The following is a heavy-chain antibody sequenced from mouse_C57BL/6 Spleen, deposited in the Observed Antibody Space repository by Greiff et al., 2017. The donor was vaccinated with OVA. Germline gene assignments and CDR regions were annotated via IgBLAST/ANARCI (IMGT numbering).Heavy chain of an antibody. Sequence: QVQLQQPGAELVMPGASVKLSCKASGYTFTSYWMHWVKQRPGQGLEWIGEIDPSDSYTNYNQKFKGKSTLTVDKSSSTAYMQLSSLTSEDSAVYYCARRRDYGNYFDYWGQGTTLTVSS. D-gene: IGHD2-1*01. CDR3: ARRRDYGNYFDY. V-gene: IGHV1-69*01. CDR1: GYTFTSYW. J-gene: IGHJ2*01. CDR2: IDPSDSYT.